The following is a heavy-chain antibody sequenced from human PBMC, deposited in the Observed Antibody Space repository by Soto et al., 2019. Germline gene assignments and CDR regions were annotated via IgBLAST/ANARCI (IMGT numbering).Heavy chain of an antibody. CDR2: IYYSGST. Sequence: SETLSLTCTVSGGSISSYYWSWIRQPPGKGLEWTGYIYYSGSTNYNPSLKSRVTISVDTSKNQFSLKLSSVSAADTAVYYCASSPKHYYYYYYMDVWGKGTTVTVSS. CDR1: GGSISSYY. V-gene: IGHV4-59*01. CDR3: ASSPKHYYYYYYMDV. J-gene: IGHJ6*03.